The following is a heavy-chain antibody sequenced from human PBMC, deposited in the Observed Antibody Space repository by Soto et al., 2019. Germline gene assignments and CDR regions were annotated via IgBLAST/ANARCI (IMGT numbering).Heavy chain of an antibody. V-gene: IGHV1-3*01. D-gene: IGHD1-26*01. CDR2: INAGNGNT. J-gene: IGHJ3*02. CDR3: ARSDQWDGAFDI. Sequence: DSVKVSCKASGYTFTSYAMHWVRQAPGQRLEWMGWINAGNGNTKYSQKFQGRVTITRDTSASTAYMELSSLRSEDTAVYYCARSDQWDGAFDIWGQGTMVTVPS. CDR1: GYTFTSYA.